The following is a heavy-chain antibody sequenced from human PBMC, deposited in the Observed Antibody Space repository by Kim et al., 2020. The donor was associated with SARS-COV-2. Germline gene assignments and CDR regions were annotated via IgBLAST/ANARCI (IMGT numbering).Heavy chain of an antibody. CDR1: GGTFSSYA. J-gene: IGHJ3*02. CDR3: ARWGENSYYCVSSVPDAFDM. V-gene: IGHV1-69*13. CDR2: IIPNFGTA. D-gene: IGHD3-22*01. Sequence: SVKVSCKASGGTFSSYAISWVRQAPGQGLEWMGGIIPNFGTANYAQKFQGRVTITADESTSTAYMELSSLKSEDTAVYYCARWGENSYYCVSSVPDAFDMSGQGAMGTVSS.